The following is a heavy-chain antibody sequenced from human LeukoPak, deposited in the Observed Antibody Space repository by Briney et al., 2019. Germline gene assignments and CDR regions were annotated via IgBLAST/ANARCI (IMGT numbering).Heavy chain of an antibody. V-gene: IGHV4-34*01. CDR1: GGSFSGYY. CDR2: INHSGST. D-gene: IGHD3-9*01. CDR3: APIRYFDWFRGWFDP. J-gene: IGHJ5*02. Sequence: SETLSLTCAVYGGSFSGYYWSWIRQPPGKGLEWIGEINHSGSTNYNPSLKSRVTISVDTSKNQFSLKLSSVTAADTAVYYCAPIRYFDWFRGWFDPWGQGTLVTVSS.